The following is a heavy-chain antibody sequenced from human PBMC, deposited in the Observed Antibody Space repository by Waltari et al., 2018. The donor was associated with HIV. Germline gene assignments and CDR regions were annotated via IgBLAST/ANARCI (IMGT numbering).Heavy chain of an antibody. CDR3: ARDFWGGYYYGMDV. V-gene: IGHV3-21*01. J-gene: IGHJ6*02. CDR2: ISSSSSYI. Sequence: EVQLVESGGGLVKPGGSLRVSCAAPGFSFSSHSMNWVRQAPGKGLEWVSSISSSSSYIYYADSVKGRFTISRDNAKNSLYLQMNSLRAEDTAVYYCARDFWGGYYYGMDVWGQGTTVTVSS. D-gene: IGHD3-16*01. CDR1: GFSFSSHS.